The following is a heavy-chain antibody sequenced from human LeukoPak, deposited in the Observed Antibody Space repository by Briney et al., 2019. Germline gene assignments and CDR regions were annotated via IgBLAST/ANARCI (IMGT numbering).Heavy chain of an antibody. D-gene: IGHD3-3*01. V-gene: IGHV3-30*02. Sequence: GGSLRLSCAASGFTFSSYGMHWVRQAPGKGLEGVAFIRYDGSNKYYADSVKGRFTIARDNSKNTLYLQMNSLKVEDTAVYYCAKDAFPYNGVFDAFDIWGQGTMVTVSS. CDR1: GFTFSSYG. CDR3: AKDAFPYNGVFDAFDI. CDR2: IRYDGSNK. J-gene: IGHJ3*02.